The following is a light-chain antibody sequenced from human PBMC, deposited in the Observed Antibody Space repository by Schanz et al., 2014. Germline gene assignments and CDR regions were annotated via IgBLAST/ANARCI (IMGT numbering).Light chain of an antibody. J-gene: IGKJ4*01. CDR1: QSVSTN. CDR3: QQRSNWPLT. CDR2: DAS. V-gene: IGKV3-11*01. Sequence: EIVMTQSPGTLSVSPGERVTLSCRASQSVSTNLAWYQKKPGQAPRLLIYDASSRATGIPDRFSGSGSGTDFTLTISSLEPEDFAVYYCQQRSNWPLTFGGGTKVEIK.